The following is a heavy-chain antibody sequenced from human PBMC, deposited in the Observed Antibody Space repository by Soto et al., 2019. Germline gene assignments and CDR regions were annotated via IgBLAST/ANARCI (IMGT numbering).Heavy chain of an antibody. CDR1: GDSISNSRFY. V-gene: IGHV4-39*01. D-gene: IGHD3-16*01. CDR3: ARHWALGPPPDY. CDR2: IYHTGNA. J-gene: IGHJ4*02. Sequence: SETLSLTCSVSGDSISNSRFYWAWIRQPPGEGLEWIGSIYHTGNAYYNPSLKSRVTISVDTSKNQFSLKLTSVTAADTAVYYCARHWALGPPPDYWGQGTLVTVSS.